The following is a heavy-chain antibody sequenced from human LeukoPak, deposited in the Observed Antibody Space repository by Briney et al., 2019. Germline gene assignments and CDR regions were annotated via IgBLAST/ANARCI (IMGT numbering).Heavy chain of an antibody. CDR3: ARTAVDTAIDY. V-gene: IGHV3-7*01. CDR2: MKEDGGEI. J-gene: IGHJ4*02. CDR1: GFTFSNYW. Sequence: GGSLRLSCAASGFTFSNYWMSWVRQAPGKGLEWVANMKEDGGEINYVDSVTGRFTISRDNVRGSLYLQMNSLRAEDTAVYYCARTAVDTAIDYWGQGTLVTVSS. D-gene: IGHD5-18*01.